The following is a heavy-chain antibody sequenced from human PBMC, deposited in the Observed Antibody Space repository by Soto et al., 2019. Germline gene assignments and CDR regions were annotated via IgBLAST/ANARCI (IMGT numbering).Heavy chain of an antibody. CDR1: GGSIGRDY. J-gene: IGHJ6*02. V-gene: IGHV4-59*01. Sequence: QVQLQESGPGLVKPSETLSLTCSVSGGSIGRDYCNWIRQPPGKGLEWLGYISSSGNTSYNPSLKSRVTISVDTYKNQFSLTLTSVTTADTAVYFCARGGSSSAPGYYGLDVWGQGTTVTVSS. CDR2: ISSSGNT. CDR3: ARGGSSSAPGYYGLDV. D-gene: IGHD6-13*01.